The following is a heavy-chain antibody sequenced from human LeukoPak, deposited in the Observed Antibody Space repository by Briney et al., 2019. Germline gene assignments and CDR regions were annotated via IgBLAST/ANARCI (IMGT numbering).Heavy chain of an antibody. Sequence: TGGSLRLSCAASGFTFSSYAMSWVRQAPGKGLEWVSAISGSGSNTYYADSVKGRFTISRDNSKNTLYLQMNSLRADDTAVYYCAKAAFVYSSSGYYFDYWGQGTLVTVSS. J-gene: IGHJ4*02. CDR3: AKAAFVYSSSGYYFDY. CDR2: ISGSGSNT. D-gene: IGHD6-13*01. V-gene: IGHV3-23*01. CDR1: GFTFSSYA.